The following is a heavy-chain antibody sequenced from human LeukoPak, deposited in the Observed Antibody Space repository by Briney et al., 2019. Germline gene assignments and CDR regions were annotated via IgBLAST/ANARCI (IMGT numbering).Heavy chain of an antibody. CDR3: ARDRPVMITFGGVIITAY. CDR1: GYTFTSHG. V-gene: IGHV1-18*01. CDR2: VSGYNGNT. Sequence: ASVKVSCKASGYTFTSHGINWLRQAPGQGLEWMGWVSGYNGNTDYAQKFQGRVTMTTDRSTNTVYMELRSLRSDDTAVYYCARDRPVMITFGGVIITAYWGQGTLVSVSS. D-gene: IGHD3-16*02. J-gene: IGHJ4*02.